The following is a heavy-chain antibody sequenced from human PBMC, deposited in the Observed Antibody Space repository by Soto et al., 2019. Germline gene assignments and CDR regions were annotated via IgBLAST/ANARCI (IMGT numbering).Heavy chain of an antibody. J-gene: IGHJ6*03. V-gene: IGHV1-8*01. Sequence: ASVKVSCKASGYTFTSYDINWVRQATGQGLEWMGWMNPNSGNTGYAQKFQGRVTMTRNTSISTAYMELSSLRSEDTAVYYCARGRSTVDYYYYYMDVWGKGTTVTVSS. CDR3: ARGRSTVDYYYYYMDV. CDR2: MNPNSGNT. CDR1: GYTFTSYD.